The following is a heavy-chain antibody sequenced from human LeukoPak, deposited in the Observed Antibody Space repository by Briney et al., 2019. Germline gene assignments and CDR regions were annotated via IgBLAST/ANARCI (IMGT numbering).Heavy chain of an antibody. Sequence: ASETLSLTCAVSGGSINNNNWWSWVRRPLGKGLEWVGEIYHSGNTNYNPSLKSRVTISGDKSKNQSSLKLSAVTAADTAIYYCARARNEILAGYYSFDYWGQGILVTVSS. V-gene: IGHV4-4*02. CDR2: IYHSGNT. D-gene: IGHD3-9*01. CDR1: GGSINNNNW. CDR3: ARARNEILAGYYSFDY. J-gene: IGHJ4*02.